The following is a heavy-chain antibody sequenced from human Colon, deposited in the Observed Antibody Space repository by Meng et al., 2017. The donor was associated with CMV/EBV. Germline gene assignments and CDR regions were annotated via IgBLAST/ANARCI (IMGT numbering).Heavy chain of an antibody. CDR1: RGFVNSSNYY. D-gene: IGHD5-18*01. V-gene: IGHV4-61*01. J-gene: IGHJ4*02. CDR3: ARLCTTCHTDFDS. CDR2: VIYRGNS. Sequence: VTRGFVNSSNYYWGWIRKPPEKGLEWFEDVIYRGNSHYNTALRSRLTMSVDTSKNQFSLRLTSVTAADTAIYFCARLCTTCHTDFDSWGPGNLVTVSS.